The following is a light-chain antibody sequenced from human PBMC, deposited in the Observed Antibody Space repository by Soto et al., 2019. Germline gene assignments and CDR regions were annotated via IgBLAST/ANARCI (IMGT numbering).Light chain of an antibody. CDR2: KAS. Sequence: DIQMTQSPSTLSASVGDRVTVTCRASQSIGDALAWYQQKPGKAPNLLISKASTLESGVPSRFSGSGSGTEFTLTISSLQPDDFTTYYCQQRYNWLTFGGGTRVEIK. J-gene: IGKJ4*01. CDR3: QQRYNWLT. V-gene: IGKV1-5*03. CDR1: QSIGDA.